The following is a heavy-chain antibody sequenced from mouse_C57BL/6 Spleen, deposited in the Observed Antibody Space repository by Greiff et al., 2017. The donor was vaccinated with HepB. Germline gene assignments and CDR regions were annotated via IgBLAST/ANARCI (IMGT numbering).Heavy chain of an antibody. J-gene: IGHJ3*01. CDR3: AKGSYYSSYGFAY. Sequence: QVQLKESGAELAKPGASVKLSCKASGYTFTSYWMHWVKQRPGQGLEWIGYINPSSGYTKYNQKFKDKATLTADKSSSTAYMQLSSLTYEDSAVYYCAKGSYYSSYGFAYWGQGTLVTVSA. D-gene: IGHD2-5*01. CDR1: GYTFTSYW. CDR2: INPSSGYT. V-gene: IGHV1-7*01.